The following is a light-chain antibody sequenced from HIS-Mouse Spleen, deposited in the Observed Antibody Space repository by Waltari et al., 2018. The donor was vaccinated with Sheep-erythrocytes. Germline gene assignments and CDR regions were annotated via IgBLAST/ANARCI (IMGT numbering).Light chain of an antibody. J-gene: IGLJ1*01. CDR1: SSDVGGYNY. Sequence: QSALTQPRPVSGSPGPSVTISCTGTSSDVGGYNYVPWYQQHPGKAPKLMIYDVSKRPSGVPDRFSGSKSGNTASLTISGLQAEDEADYYCCSYAGSYNHVFATGTKVTVL. CDR3: CSYAGSYNHV. CDR2: DVS. V-gene: IGLV2-11*01.